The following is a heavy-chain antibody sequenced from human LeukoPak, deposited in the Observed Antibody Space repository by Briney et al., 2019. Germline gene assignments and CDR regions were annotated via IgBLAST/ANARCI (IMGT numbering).Heavy chain of an antibody. CDR1: GGSFSGYY. V-gene: IGHV4-34*01. J-gene: IGHJ4*02. D-gene: IGHD3-22*01. Sequence: SETLSLTCAVYGGSFSGYYWSWIRQPPGKGLEWIGEINHSGSTNYNPSLKSRVTISVDTSKNQFSLKLSSVTAADTAVYYCARSDYYDSSGYCPFDYWGQGTLVTVSS. CDR3: ARSDYYDSSGYCPFDY. CDR2: INHSGST.